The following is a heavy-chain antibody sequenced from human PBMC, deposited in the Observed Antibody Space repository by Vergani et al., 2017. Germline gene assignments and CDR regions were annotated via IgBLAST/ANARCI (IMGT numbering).Heavy chain of an antibody. Sequence: QVQLVQSGAEVKKPGSSVKVSCKASGGTFSSYAISWVRQAPGQGLEWMGGIIPIFGTANYAQKFQGRVTITADESTSTAYMELSSLRSEDTAVYYCARDRGDGHNSVADAFDIWGQGTMVTVSS. CDR3: ARDRGDGHNSVADAFDI. CDR2: IIPIFGTA. J-gene: IGHJ3*02. V-gene: IGHV1-69*01. D-gene: IGHD5-24*01. CDR1: GGTFSSYA.